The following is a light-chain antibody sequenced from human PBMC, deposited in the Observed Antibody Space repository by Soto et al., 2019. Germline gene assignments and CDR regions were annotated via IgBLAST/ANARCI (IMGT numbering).Light chain of an antibody. CDR2: AAS. V-gene: IGKV1-27*01. Sequence: IQMTQSPSSLSASVGDRVTITCRASQGISNSLAWYQQKPGKVPKRLIYAASTLQSGVPSRFSGSGSGTAFTLTISSLPPEDVATDYCQKYNSARWTFGQGPKVEIK. CDR3: QKYNSARWT. CDR1: QGISNS. J-gene: IGKJ1*01.